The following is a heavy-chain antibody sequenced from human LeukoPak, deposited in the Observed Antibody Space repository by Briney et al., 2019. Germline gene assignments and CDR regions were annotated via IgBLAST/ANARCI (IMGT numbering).Heavy chain of an antibody. V-gene: IGHV3-48*02. CDR2: ISNSGGTI. Sequence: TGGSLRLPCAASGFTFSSHAMNWVRQAPGKGLEWVSYISNSGGTIYYADSVKGRFTISRDNAKNSLYLQMSSLRDEDTAVYYCERESCSGGTCYVDYWGQGTLVTVSS. D-gene: IGHD2-15*01. CDR1: GFTFSSHA. CDR3: ERESCSGGTCYVDY. J-gene: IGHJ4*02.